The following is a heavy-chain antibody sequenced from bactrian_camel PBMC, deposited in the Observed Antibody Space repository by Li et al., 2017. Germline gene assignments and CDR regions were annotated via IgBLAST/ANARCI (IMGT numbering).Heavy chain of an antibody. CDR2: IDIDNST. J-gene: IGHJ4*01. CDR3: RLVPFWTPASRSRGCSVDSKMGY. V-gene: IGHV3S31*01. CDR1: GYTYSGMC. Sequence: EVQLVESGGGSVQAGGSLRLSCSASGYTYSGMCMAWFRQAPGKEREGVAAIDIDNSTVIAESVKGRFTVSLDQVNNILDLQMNNLKPEDTGMYYCRLVPFWTPASRSRGCSVDSKMGYWGQGTQVTVS. D-gene: IGHD3*01.